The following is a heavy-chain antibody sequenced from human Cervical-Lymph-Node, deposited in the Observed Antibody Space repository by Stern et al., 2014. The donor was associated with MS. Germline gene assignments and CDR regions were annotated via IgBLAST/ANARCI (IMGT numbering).Heavy chain of an antibody. V-gene: IGHV4-31*03. J-gene: IGHJ4*02. D-gene: IGHD3-10*01. CDR2: IYYSGST. CDR3: ARAPRITMVRGISTHFDY. CDR1: GDSITTVGYY. Sequence: VQLVESGPGLVKPSQTLSLTCTVSGDSITTVGYYWTWLRQHPGKGLEWIGYIYYSGSTSYNPSLKSRVFISLDTSKNQFSLRLNSMTAADTAVYYCARAPRITMVRGISTHFDYWGQGSLVTVSS.